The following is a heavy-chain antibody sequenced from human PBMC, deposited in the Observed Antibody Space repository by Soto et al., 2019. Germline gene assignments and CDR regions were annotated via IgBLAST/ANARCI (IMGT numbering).Heavy chain of an antibody. V-gene: IGHV3-23*01. CDR2: ISGSGGST. J-gene: IGHJ4*02. D-gene: IGHD6-19*01. Sequence: EVQLLESGGGLVQPGGSLRLSCAASGFTFSSYAMSWLSQAPGKGLEWVSAISGSGGSTYYADSVKGRFTISRDNSKNTLYLQMNSLRAEDTAVYYCAKGSSGWYERFDYWGQGTLVTVSS. CDR1: GFTFSSYA. CDR3: AKGSSGWYERFDY.